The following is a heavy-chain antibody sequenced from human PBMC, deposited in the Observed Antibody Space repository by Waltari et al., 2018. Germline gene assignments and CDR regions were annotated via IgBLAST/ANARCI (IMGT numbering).Heavy chain of an antibody. J-gene: IGHJ5*02. V-gene: IGHV3-43*01. CDR1: GFTFDDYT. CDR3: AKDADDIVATTRGPAGFDP. Sequence: EVQLVESGGVVVQPGGSLRLSCAASGFTFDDYTMHWVRQAPGKGLEWVSLISWDGGSTNYADSGKGRFTISRDNSKNSLYLQMNSLRTEDTALYYCAKDADDIVATTRGPAGFDPWGQGTLVTVSS. D-gene: IGHD5-12*01. CDR2: ISWDGGST.